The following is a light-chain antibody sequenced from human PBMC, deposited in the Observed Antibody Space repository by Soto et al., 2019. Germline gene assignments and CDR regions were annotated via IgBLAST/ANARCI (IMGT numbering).Light chain of an antibody. V-gene: IGKV1-16*01. CDR3: QRYGRDRPT. CDR1: QNINSY. J-gene: IGKJ4*02. CDR2: DAT. Sequence: DIQMTQSPSSLSASVGDRVTIICRASQNINSYLAWFQQKPGKAPKSLIYDATSLLSGFPSRFSGSGAGTDFSLTISRLLPEDAATYDCQRYGRDRPTFGGGTKLEI.